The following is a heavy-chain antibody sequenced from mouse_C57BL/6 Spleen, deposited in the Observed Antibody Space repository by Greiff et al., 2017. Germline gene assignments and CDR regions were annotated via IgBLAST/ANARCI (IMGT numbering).Heavy chain of an antibody. CDR2: IDPSDSYT. J-gene: IGHJ4*01. CDR1: GYTFTSYW. Sequence: QVQLQQPGAELVMPGASVKLSCKASGYTFTSYWMHWVKQRPGQGLEWIGEIDPSDSYTNYNQKFKGKSTLTVDKSSSTAYMQLSSLTSEDSAVYCCARGGGDYAMDYWGQGTSVTVSS. D-gene: IGHD1-1*02. CDR3: ARGGGDYAMDY. V-gene: IGHV1-69*01.